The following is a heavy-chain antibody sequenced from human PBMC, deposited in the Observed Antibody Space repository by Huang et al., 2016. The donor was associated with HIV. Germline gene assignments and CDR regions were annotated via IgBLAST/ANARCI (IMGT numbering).Heavy chain of an antibody. Sequence: QVQLVQSGAEVKKPGASVKVSCKASGYTFSNYDINWVRQAPGQGLEWIGVRNPNSGNTGDARKFQGRVTMTRSTSISTADMEVSRLRFEDTAVYYCATLPPVNYGRSGGRVRDYWGQGSLVTVSS. CDR2: RNPNSGNT. CDR3: ATLPPVNYGRSGGRVRDY. J-gene: IGHJ4*02. V-gene: IGHV1-8*01. CDR1: GYTFSNYD. D-gene: IGHD2-15*01.